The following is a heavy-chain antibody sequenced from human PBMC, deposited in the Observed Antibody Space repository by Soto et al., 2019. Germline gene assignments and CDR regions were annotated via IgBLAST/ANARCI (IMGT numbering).Heavy chain of an antibody. V-gene: IGHV5-10-1*01. Sequence: PGESQKISCKGSGYSFTSYWISWVRQVHGKGLEWMGRIDPSDSYTNYSPSFQGHVTISADKSISTAYLQWSSLKASDTAMYYCASPHSSSGAKLGYYGMDVWGQGTTVTVSS. J-gene: IGHJ6*02. D-gene: IGHD6-6*01. CDR3: ASPHSSSGAKLGYYGMDV. CDR2: IDPSDSYT. CDR1: GYSFTSYW.